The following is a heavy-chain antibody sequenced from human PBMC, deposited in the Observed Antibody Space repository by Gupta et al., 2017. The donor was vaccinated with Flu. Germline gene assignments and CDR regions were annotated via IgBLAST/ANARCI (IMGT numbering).Heavy chain of an antibody. Sequence: EVQLVQSGAEVKKPGESLRISCKGSGYSFTSYWITWVRQMPGKGLEWMGRIDPSDSYTNYSPSFQGHVTISADKSISTVYLQWSSLKASDTAMYFCARRPSDTSGYSDYWGQGTLVTVSS. J-gene: IGHJ4*02. V-gene: IGHV5-10-1*01. D-gene: IGHD3-22*01. CDR1: GYSFTSYW. CDR2: IDPSDSYT. CDR3: ARRPSDTSGYSDY.